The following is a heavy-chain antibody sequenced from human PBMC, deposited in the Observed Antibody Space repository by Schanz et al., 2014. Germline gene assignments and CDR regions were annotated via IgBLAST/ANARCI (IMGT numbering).Heavy chain of an antibody. CDR2: ISSDHRNT. CDR3: AKDAPYPFDL. Sequence: EMQLLESGGGLIQPGGSLRLSCAASGFTFSTHAMSWVRQAPGKGLEWVSSISSDHRNTFYEDSVKGRFTISRDNSKITLYLQMNSQRAEDTAIYYCAKDAPYPFDLWGRGTLITVSS. J-gene: IGHJ2*01. V-gene: IGHV3-23*01. CDR1: GFTFSTHA.